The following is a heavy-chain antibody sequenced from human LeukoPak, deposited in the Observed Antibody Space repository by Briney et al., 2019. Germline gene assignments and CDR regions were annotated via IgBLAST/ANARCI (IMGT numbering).Heavy chain of an antibody. CDR2: INPSGGST. V-gene: IGHV1-46*01. CDR3: AREEWELAFDY. J-gene: IGHJ4*02. D-gene: IGHD1-26*01. Sequence: ASVKVSCKASGYTFTSYYMHWVRQAPGQGLEWMGIINPSGGSTSYAQKFQGRVTMTGDTSTSTVYMELSSLRSEDTAVYYCAREEWELAFDYWGQGTLVTVSS. CDR1: GYTFTSYY.